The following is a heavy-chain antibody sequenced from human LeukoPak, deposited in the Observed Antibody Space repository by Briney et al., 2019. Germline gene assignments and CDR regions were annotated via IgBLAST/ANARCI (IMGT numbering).Heavy chain of an antibody. Sequence: GGSVRLSCAASGFNFDAYAMHWVRQVPGRGREWVSGVSWDSTRMAYADSVKDRFTISRDNAKNSLYLQMTTVNYRATAVPDCSRSPDFCGALDFWGQGTLVAVSS. CDR2: VSWDSTRM. CDR3: SRSPDFCGALDF. D-gene: IGHD3-3*01. J-gene: IGHJ4*03. CDR1: GFNFDAYA. V-gene: IGHV3-9*01.